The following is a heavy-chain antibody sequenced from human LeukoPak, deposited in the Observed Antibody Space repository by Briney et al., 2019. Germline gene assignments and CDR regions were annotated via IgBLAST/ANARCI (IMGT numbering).Heavy chain of an antibody. CDR1: GGSISSYY. D-gene: IGHD3-22*01. Sequence: SETLSLTCTVSGGSISSYYWSWIRQPPGKGLKWIGNIYYSGYTTYSPSLRSRVTISVDTSKNQFSLKLSSVTAADTAVYYCARHFPYYYDSSGYYYLYYFDYWGQGTLVTVSS. CDR3: ARHFPYYYDSSGYYYLYYFDY. CDR2: IYYSGYT. V-gene: IGHV4-59*08. J-gene: IGHJ4*02.